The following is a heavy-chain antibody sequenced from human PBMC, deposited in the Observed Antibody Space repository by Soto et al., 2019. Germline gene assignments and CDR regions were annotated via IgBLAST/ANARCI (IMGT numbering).Heavy chain of an antibody. Sequence: QVQLVQSGGEVKRPGASVKVSCKTSGYTFSNYGITWVRQAPGQPLEWLGWISLYSDGTNYAQKFRGGVPMTTHTPPPTAYMKLRSRGLEAPPVYTGARVEPGPGARSAPGAQGTLAPVS. V-gene: IGHV1-18*01. J-gene: IGHJ5*02. CDR2: ISLYSDGT. D-gene: IGHD3-10*01. CDR1: GYTFSNYG. CDR3: ARVEPGPGARSAP.